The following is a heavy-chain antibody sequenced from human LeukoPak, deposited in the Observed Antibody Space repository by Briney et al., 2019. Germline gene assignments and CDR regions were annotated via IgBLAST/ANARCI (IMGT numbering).Heavy chain of an antibody. CDR3: AREGVIGDGYNFLDY. Sequence: ASVKVSCKASGYTFTSYGISWVRQAPGQGLEWMGWINPHSGGTNSEQNFQGRVTMSRDTSISTVYMELSRLRSDDTALYYCAREGVIGDGYNFLDYWGQGTLVTVSS. CDR1: GYTFTSYG. CDR2: INPHSGGT. D-gene: IGHD5-24*01. J-gene: IGHJ4*02. V-gene: IGHV1-2*02.